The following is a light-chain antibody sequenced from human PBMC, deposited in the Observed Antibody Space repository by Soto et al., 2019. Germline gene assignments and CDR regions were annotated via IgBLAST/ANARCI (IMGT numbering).Light chain of an antibody. V-gene: IGKV3-20*01. CDR2: GGS. CDR1: QSVSNNY. Sequence: EIGLTQSPVTLSLSPVERATLSCRASQSVSNNYLAWYQQKPGQAPRLLIYGGSSRATGIPVRFSGSGSETDFSLTITRLEPEDFAMYYCQQYSSSRTFGQGTKVDIK. CDR3: QQYSSSRT. J-gene: IGKJ1*01.